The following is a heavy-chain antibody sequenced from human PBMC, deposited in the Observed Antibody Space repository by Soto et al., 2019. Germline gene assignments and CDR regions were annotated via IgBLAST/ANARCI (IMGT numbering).Heavy chain of an antibody. CDR1: GFTFSSYW. D-gene: IGHD6-19*01. V-gene: IGHV3-7*01. Sequence: GGSLRLSCAASGFTFSSYWMSWVRQAPGKGLEWVANIKQDGSEKYYVDSVKGRFTLSRDNAKNSLQLQMNSLRAEDTAIYFCARVAYFNGWIFDYWGQGTLVPVYS. J-gene: IGHJ4*01. CDR3: ARVAYFNGWIFDY. CDR2: IKQDGSEK.